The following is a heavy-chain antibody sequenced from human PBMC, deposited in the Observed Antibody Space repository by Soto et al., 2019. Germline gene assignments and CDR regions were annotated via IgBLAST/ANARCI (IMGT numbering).Heavy chain of an antibody. J-gene: IGHJ5*02. CDR1: GGSISSGDYY. V-gene: IGHV4-30-4*01. CDR3: ARDYYDSSGPGGWFDP. CDR2: IYYSGST. D-gene: IGHD3-22*01. Sequence: SETLSLTCTVSGGSISSGDYYWSWIRQPPGKGLEWIGYIYYSGSTYYNPSLKSRVTISVDTSKNQFSLKLSSVTAADTAVYYCARDYYDSSGPGGWFDPWGQGTLVTVSS.